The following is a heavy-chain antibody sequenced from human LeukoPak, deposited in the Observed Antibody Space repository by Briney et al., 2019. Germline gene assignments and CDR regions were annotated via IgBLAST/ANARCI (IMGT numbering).Heavy chain of an antibody. CDR2: INWNGGNT. D-gene: IGHD3-10*01. CDR3: ARRTVLWFGNFDY. J-gene: IGHJ4*02. CDR1: GFTFDDYG. Sequence: PGGSLRLSCAASGFTFDDYGMNWVRQAPGKGLEWVSGINWNGGNTGYADSVKGRFTISRDNAKNSLYLQMNSLRAEDTAVYYCARRTVLWFGNFDYWGQGTLVTVSS. V-gene: IGHV3-20*04.